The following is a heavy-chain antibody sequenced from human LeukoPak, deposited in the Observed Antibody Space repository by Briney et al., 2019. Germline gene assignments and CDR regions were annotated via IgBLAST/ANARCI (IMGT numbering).Heavy chain of an antibody. V-gene: IGHV4-39*01. Sequence: SQTLSLTCTVSGDSINSSDYYWAWIRPPPGEGLEWIGTIYFSGSTYYKSSLKSRLTISVDSSKNQFSRKMISVTAADTGVYYCARHGNWDPFDYWGQGALVTVSS. CDR1: GDSINSSDYY. J-gene: IGHJ4*02. CDR2: IYFSGST. D-gene: IGHD7-27*01. CDR3: ARHGNWDPFDY.